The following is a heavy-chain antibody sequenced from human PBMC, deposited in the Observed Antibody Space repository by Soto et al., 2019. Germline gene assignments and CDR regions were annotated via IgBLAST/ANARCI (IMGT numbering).Heavy chain of an antibody. CDR3: ARDEEGQARGAWLDP. Sequence: ASVKVSCKASGYTFTSYGISWVRQAPGQGLEWMGWISAYNGNTNYAQKLQGRVTMTTDTSTSTAYMELRSLRSDDTAVYYCARDEEGQARGAWLDPWGPGALVAVYS. CDR1: GYTFTSYG. CDR2: ISAYNGNT. V-gene: IGHV1-18*04. J-gene: IGHJ5*02.